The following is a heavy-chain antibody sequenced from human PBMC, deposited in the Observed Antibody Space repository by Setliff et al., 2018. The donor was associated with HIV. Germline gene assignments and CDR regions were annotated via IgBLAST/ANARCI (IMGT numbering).Heavy chain of an antibody. CDR3: AREMYRKNAFDI. D-gene: IGHD2-8*01. Sequence: GGSLRLSCGASGFTFSSFAMNWVRHAPGKGLEWVSAVSGSGTATEYADSVKGRFTISRDNSKNTLYLQLSSLRAEDTAVYYCAREMYRKNAFDIWGQGTMVTVSS. CDR1: GFTFSSFA. J-gene: IGHJ3*02. V-gene: IGHV3-23*01. CDR2: VSGSGTAT.